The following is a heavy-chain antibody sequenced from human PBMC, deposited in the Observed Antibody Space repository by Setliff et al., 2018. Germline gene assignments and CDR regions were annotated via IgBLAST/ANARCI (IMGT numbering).Heavy chain of an antibody. CDR3: ARERVEWLSHDAFDI. V-gene: IGHV4-4*02. CDR1: GGSISSSNW. Sequence: SETLSLTCAVSGGSISSSNWWSWVRQPPGKGLEWIGEIYHSGSTNYNPSLKSRVTMSVDASKNQFSLKLSSVTAADTTVYYCARERVEWLSHDAFDIWGQGTMVTVSS. CDR2: IYHSGST. D-gene: IGHD3-3*01. J-gene: IGHJ3*02.